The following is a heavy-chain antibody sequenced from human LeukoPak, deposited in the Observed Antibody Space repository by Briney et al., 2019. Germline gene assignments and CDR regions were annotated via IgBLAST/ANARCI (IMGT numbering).Heavy chain of an antibody. CDR2: ISGSGGST. V-gene: IGHV3-23*01. Sequence: GSLRLSCAASGFTFSSYGMSWVRQAPGKGLEWVSAISGSGGSTYYADSVKGRFTISRDNSKNTVDLLMHSVTAEDTALYYCARGRFGDPLNYWGQGTLVTVSS. CDR3: ARGRFGDPLNY. CDR1: GFTFSSYG. D-gene: IGHD3-10*01. J-gene: IGHJ4*02.